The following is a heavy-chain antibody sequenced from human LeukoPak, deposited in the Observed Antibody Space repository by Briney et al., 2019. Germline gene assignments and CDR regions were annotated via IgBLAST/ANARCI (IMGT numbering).Heavy chain of an antibody. CDR2: IFPGAPDT. CDR1: GNGFPGYW. D-gene: IGHD1-26*01. Sequence: GESLKISCRGFGNGFPGYWFGGVGQMPGKALEWMGFIFPGAPDTGYGPSFQGQVIISADKSISTAYLQWSSLKASDTAMYYCARLGVGASAFDYWGQGTLVNVSS. CDR3: ARLGVGASAFDY. J-gene: IGHJ4*02. V-gene: IGHV5-51*01.